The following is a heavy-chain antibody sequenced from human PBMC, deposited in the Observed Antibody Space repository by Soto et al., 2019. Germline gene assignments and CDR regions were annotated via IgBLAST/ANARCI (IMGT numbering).Heavy chain of an antibody. CDR1: GGTFSTYA. V-gene: IGHV1-69*12. CDR3: ARDEMVVATGSRTWHYYYGMDV. D-gene: IGHD2-15*01. CDR2: IIPIFGTA. J-gene: IGHJ6*02. Sequence: QVQLVQSGAEVKKPGSSVKVSCKSSGGTFSTYAISWVRQAPGQGLEWMGGIIPIFGTANYAQKFQGRVTITADESTHTAYMWLISLSSEDTAVYYCARDEMVVATGSRTWHYYYGMDVWGQGTTVTVSS.